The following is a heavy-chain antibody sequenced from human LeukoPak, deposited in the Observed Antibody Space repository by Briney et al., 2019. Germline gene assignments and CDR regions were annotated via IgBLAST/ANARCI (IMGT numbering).Heavy chain of an antibody. CDR2: IIPIFGTA. CDR1: GGTFSSYA. V-gene: IGHV1-69*06. D-gene: IGHD1-1*01. Sequence: SVKVSCKASGGTFSSYAISWVRQAPGQGLEWMGGIIPIFGTANYAQKFQGRVTITADKSTSTAYMELSSLRSEDTAVYYCARDLTGTEGDYWGQGTLVAVSS. J-gene: IGHJ4*02. CDR3: ARDLTGTEGDY.